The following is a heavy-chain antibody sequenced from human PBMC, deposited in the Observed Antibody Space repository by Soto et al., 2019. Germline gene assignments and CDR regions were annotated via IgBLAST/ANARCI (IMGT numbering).Heavy chain of an antibody. V-gene: IGHV4-39*01. CDR1: GGSISSSXXY. CDR2: IYYSGST. Sequence: PSETLSLTCTVSGGSISSSXXYWGWIRQPPGKGLEWIGSIYYSGSTYHNPSLKSRVTISVDTSKNQFSLKLSSVTAADTAVYYCASTPLLAYCGGDCYFGFXXXXVAFEIWGQGTMVTVSS. CDR3: ASTPLLAYCGGDCYFGFXXXXVAFEI. D-gene: IGHD2-21*02. J-gene: IGHJ3*02.